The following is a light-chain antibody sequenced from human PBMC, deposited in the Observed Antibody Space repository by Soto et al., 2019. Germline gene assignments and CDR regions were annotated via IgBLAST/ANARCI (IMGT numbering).Light chain of an antibody. CDR3: DTWDSSLSAVL. CDR2: DNN. J-gene: IGLJ2*01. CDR1: SSNIGNNY. Sequence: QSVLTQPPSVSAAPGQKVTISCSGSSSNIGNNYVSWFQQFPGTAPKLLIYDNNKRPSGIPDRFSGSKSGTSATLGITGLQTGDEAEYYCDTWDSSLSAVLFGGGTKGTVL. V-gene: IGLV1-51*01.